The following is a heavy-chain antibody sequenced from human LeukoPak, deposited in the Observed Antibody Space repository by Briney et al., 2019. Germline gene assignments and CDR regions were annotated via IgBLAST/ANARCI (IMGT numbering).Heavy chain of an antibody. V-gene: IGHV3-11*04. Sequence: GGSLRLSCAASAFIFNNYYMSWIRQAPEKGLECVSYISNSGSTMFYADSVKGRFTISRDNAKNSLHLQMDSLRAEDTAVYYCARVGRSGGVFDFWGQGTLVTVSS. CDR1: AFIFNNYY. CDR3: ARVGRSGGVFDF. J-gene: IGHJ4*02. CDR2: ISNSGSTM. D-gene: IGHD3-10*01.